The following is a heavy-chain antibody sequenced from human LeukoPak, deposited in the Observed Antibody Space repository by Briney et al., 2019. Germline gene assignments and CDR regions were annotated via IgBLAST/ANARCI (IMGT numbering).Heavy chain of an antibody. D-gene: IGHD3-3*01. V-gene: IGHV3-7*01. CDR1: GFTFSSYA. CDR3: ARGGLRLLEWLSPFDY. CDR2: IKQDGSEK. J-gene: IGHJ4*02. Sequence: GGSLRLSCAASGFTFSSYAMSWVRQAPGKGLEWVANIKQDGSEKYYVDSVKGRFIISRDNAKNSLYLQMNSLRVEDTAVYYCARGGLRLLEWLSPFDYWGQGTLVTVSS.